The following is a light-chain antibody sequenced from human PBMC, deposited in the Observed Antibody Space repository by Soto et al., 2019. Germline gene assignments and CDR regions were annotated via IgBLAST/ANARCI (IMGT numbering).Light chain of an antibody. CDR1: QSVGSY. V-gene: IGKV3-11*01. CDR3: QQRSNWPPT. J-gene: IGKJ5*01. CDR2: DAS. Sequence: EIELPQSPATLTLSPGERATLSCRASQSVGSYLAWHQQKPGQAPRLLMYDASNRATGIPARFSGSGSGTDFTLTISSLEPEDFAVYYCQQRSNWPPTFGQGTRLEIK.